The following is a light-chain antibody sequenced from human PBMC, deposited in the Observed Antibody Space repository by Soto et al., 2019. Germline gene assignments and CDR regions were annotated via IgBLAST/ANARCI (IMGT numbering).Light chain of an antibody. CDR1: SSNIGAGYD. V-gene: IGLV1-40*01. Sequence: QSVLTQPPSVSGAPGQRVTISCTGSSSNIGAGYDVHWYQQLPGTAPKLLIYGNSNRPSGVPDRFSGSKSGTSASLAITGVQAEDEADYYCQSYASSLRGVVFGGGTKLTVL. CDR2: GNS. J-gene: IGLJ2*01. CDR3: QSYASSLRGVV.